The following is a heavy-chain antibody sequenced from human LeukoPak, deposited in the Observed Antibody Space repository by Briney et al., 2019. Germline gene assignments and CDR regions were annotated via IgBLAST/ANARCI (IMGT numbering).Heavy chain of an antibody. CDR3: AKEDRDSYGLDY. CDR2: IRYDGSNK. D-gene: IGHD5-18*01. J-gene: IGHJ4*02. CDR1: GFTFSSYG. Sequence: GGSLRLSCAASGFTFSSYGMHWVRQAPGEGLEWVAFIRYDGSNKYYADSVKGRFTISRDNSKNTLYLQMNSLRAEDTAVYYCAKEDRDSYGLDYWGQGTLVTVSS. V-gene: IGHV3-30*02.